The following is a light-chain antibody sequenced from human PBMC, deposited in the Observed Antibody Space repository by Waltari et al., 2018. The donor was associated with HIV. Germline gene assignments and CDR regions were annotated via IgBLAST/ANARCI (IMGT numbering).Light chain of an antibody. CDR2: EAS. CDR3: QQYYSTPT. V-gene: IGKV4-1*01. CDR1: EGVLSSSNNLNY. Sequence: DIVLTQSPETLSVSLGERAAIHCKSGEGVLSSSNNLNYFAWYQQRPGQPPTLLFSEASSRSSGVPARFTASGSRTDFTLTIDDLQADDVAVYFCQQYYSTPTFGRGTQLV. J-gene: IGKJ5*01.